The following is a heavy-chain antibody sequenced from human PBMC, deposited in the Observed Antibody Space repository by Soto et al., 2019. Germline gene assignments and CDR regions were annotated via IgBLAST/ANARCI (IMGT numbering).Heavy chain of an antibody. D-gene: IGHD3-16*02. J-gene: IGHJ6*02. CDR2: VNAASSII. V-gene: IGHV3-48*01. Sequence: GGSLRLSCTASGFSFGSYSMNWVRQAPGKGLDWVAYVNAASSIIFHAASVQGRFTISRDNSKNTLYLQMNSLRAEDTAVYYCARDQAYDYVWGSYRYYYYGMDVWGQGTTVTVSS. CDR1: GFSFGSYS. CDR3: ARDQAYDYVWGSYRYYYYGMDV.